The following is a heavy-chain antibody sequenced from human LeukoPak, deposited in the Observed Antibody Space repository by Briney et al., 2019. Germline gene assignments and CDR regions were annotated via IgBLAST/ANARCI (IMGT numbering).Heavy chain of an antibody. CDR1: GFTFSSFA. D-gene: IGHD6-19*01. J-gene: IGHJ6*02. V-gene: IGHV3-30-3*01. CDR2: ISYDGTNK. Sequence: GGSLRLSCAASGFTFSSFAMHWVRQAPDKGLEWVAVISYDGTNKDYADSVKGRFTMSRDNSKNTLYLQMNSLRLEDTALYYCARDGNSGWYTGENYYYYGVDVWGQGTTVTVSS. CDR3: ARDGNSGWYTGENYYYYGVDV.